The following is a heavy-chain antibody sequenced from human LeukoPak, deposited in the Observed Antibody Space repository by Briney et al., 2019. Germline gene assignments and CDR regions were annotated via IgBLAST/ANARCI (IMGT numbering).Heavy chain of an antibody. Sequence: PSETLSLTCAFSGASITSYYWSWIRQPPGKALEWIRDIYYSGSTNNNPSLKRRVTMSVDTPKNQFSLKLTSVTAADTAVYYCARTSYGYHYYIDVWGKGTTVTIAS. CDR3: ARTSYGYHYYIDV. CDR2: IYYSGST. CDR1: GASITSYY. D-gene: IGHD3-16*01. J-gene: IGHJ6*03. V-gene: IGHV4-59*01.